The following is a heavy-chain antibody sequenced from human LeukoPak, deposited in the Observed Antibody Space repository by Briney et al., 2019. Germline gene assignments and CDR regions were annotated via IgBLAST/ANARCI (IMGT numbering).Heavy chain of an antibody. CDR3: AKGSPADIVVVVAAIEL. J-gene: IGHJ4*02. Sequence: EASLRLSCAASGFTFSSYAMSWVRQAPGKGLEWVSAISGSGGSTYYADSVKGRFTISRDNSKNTLYLQMNSLRAEDTAVYYCAKGSPADIVVVVAAIELWGQGTLVTVSS. D-gene: IGHD2-15*01. CDR1: GFTFSSYA. CDR2: ISGSGGST. V-gene: IGHV3-23*01.